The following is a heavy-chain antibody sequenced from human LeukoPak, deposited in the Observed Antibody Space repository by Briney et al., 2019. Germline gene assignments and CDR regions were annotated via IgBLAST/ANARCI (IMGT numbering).Heavy chain of an antibody. J-gene: IGHJ4*02. V-gene: IGHV3-7*01. Sequence: PGGSLRLSCVVSGFSFSSYWMSWVRQAPGKGLEWVANIKQDGSEKYCLDSVNGRFFISRDSAKNSLSLRMNRLRAEDTAVYYCAREMQGNSVPHYWGQGTLVTVSS. CDR1: GFSFSSYW. D-gene: IGHD2/OR15-2a*01. CDR3: AREMQGNSVPHY. CDR2: IKQDGSEK.